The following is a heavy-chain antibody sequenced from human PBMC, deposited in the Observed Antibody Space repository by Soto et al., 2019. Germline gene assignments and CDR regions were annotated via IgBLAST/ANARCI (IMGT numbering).Heavy chain of an antibody. CDR3: SSLSSSSWTTLSFGLNSFDI. Sequence: SDTLSRTFPVSGCSNSSGGSYWRWIRERPGKGLQWIGNIYYSGRTYYNPSLKSRVNISVDTSKNQFSLKMSSVTAADTAVYYCSSLSSSSWTTLSFGLNSFDIWGQGTMVT. D-gene: IGHD6-13*01. CDR1: GCSNSSGGSY. CDR2: IYYSGRT. V-gene: IGHV4-31*03. J-gene: IGHJ3*02.